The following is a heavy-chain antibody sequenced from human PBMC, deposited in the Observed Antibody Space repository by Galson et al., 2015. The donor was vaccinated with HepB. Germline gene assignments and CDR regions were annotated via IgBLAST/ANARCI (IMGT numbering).Heavy chain of an antibody. Sequence: SLRLSCAASGFTFSSYAMHWVRQAPGKGLEWVAVISYDGSNKYYADSVKGRFTISRDNSKNTLYLQMNSLRAEDTAVYYCARDHRNYYGSGSYYPVWGQGTLVTVSS. V-gene: IGHV3-30*04. J-gene: IGHJ4*02. CDR1: GFTFSSYA. CDR3: ARDHRNYYGSGSYYPV. CDR2: ISYDGSNK. D-gene: IGHD3-10*01.